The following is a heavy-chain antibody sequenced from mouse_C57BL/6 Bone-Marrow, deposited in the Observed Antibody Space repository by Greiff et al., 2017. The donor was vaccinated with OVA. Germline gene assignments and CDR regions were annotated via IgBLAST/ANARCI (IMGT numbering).Heavy chain of an antibody. CDR1: GYTFTDYY. J-gene: IGHJ1*03. Sequence: EVQLQQSGPELVKPGASVKISCKASGYTFTDYYMNWVKQSHGKSLEWIGDINPNNGGTSYNQKFKGKATLTVDKSSSTAYMELSSLTSEDSAVYYCARLELGRVFDVWGTGTTVTVSS. V-gene: IGHV1-26*01. CDR3: ARLELGRVFDV. CDR2: INPNNGGT. D-gene: IGHD4-1*01.